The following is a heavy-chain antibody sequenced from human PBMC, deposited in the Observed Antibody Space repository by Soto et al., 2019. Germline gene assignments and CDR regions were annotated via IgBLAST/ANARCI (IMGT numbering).Heavy chain of an antibody. V-gene: IGHV1-24*01. CDR3: ATVAAGESGLNWNYFWWFDP. CDR2: FDPEYGET. CDR1: GYTLTELA. Sequence: ASVKVSCKLSGYTLTELAIHWVRQAPGKGLEWMGGFDPEYGETIYAQKFQGRVTMTEDTSTDTAYMELSSLRSEDTAVYYCATVAAGESGLNWNYFWWFDPWGQGTLVTVSS. D-gene: IGHD1-7*01. J-gene: IGHJ5*02.